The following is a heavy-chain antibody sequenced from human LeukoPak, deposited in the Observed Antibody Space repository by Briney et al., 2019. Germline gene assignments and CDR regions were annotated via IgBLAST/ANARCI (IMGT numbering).Heavy chain of an antibody. CDR2: INTRNGNA. Sequence: ASVKVSSKASGYTFTTYEIIWVRQAPGQGLEWMGWINTRNGNADYAHQLQGRGTMTTDTSTSTSYMELASLRFDDTAIYYCARNHLGLGLWGQGTLVTVSS. V-gene: IGHV1-18*01. CDR1: GYTFTTYE. CDR3: ARNHLGLGL. J-gene: IGHJ4*02. D-gene: IGHD3-16*01.